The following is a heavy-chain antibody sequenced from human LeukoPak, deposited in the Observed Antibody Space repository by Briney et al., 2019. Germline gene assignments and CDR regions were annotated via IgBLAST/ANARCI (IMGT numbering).Heavy chain of an antibody. CDR3: ARATGYYYGMDV. D-gene: IGHD3-9*01. J-gene: IGHJ6*02. Sequence: PRGSLRLSCAASGFTFSSYSMNWVRQAPGKGLEWVSSISSSSGYIYYADSVKGRFTISRDNAKNSLYLQMNSLRAEDTAVYYCARATGYYYGMDVWGQGTTVTVSS. CDR1: GFTFSSYS. V-gene: IGHV3-21*01. CDR2: ISSSSGYI.